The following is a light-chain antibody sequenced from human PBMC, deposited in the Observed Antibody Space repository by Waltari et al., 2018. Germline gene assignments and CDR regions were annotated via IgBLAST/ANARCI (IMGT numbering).Light chain of an antibody. J-gene: IGKJ5*01. CDR3: QQLNSYSLIT. CDR2: ATS. Sequence: DIQLTQSPSLLSASLGDRVTITCRASQGRSHYLAWYQQQPGKAPKLLISATSPLQSGVPSRFSGSGSGTEFTLTISDLQPEDFTTYYCQQLNSYSLITFGQGTRLEIK. V-gene: IGKV1-9*01. CDR1: QGRSHY.